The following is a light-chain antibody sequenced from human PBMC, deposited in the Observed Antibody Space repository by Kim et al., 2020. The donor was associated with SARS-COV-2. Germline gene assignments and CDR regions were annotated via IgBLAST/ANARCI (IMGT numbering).Light chain of an antibody. CDR1: SIGGKS. CDR2: YAS. V-gene: IGLV3-21*04. Sequence: PGKPSRVSCGGNSIGGKSVPWYQQKSGQAPVLVIYYASDRPSGIPERFSGSNSGNTATLTISRVEAGDEADYYCQVWDSSSDHRVVFGGGTQLTVL. CDR3: QVWDSSSDHRVV. J-gene: IGLJ2*01.